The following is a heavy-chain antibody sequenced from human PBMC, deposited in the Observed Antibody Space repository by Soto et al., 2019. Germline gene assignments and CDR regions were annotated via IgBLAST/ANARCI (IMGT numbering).Heavy chain of an antibody. V-gene: IGHV1-69*13. CDR2: IIPIFGTA. Sequence: SVKVSCKASGGTFSSYAISWVRQAPGQGLEWMGGIIPIFGTANYAQKFQGRVTITADESTSTAYMELSSLRSKDTAMYYCARDEYSGYDLNWFDPWGQGTLVTVSS. CDR3: ARDEYSGYDLNWFDP. CDR1: GGTFSSYA. J-gene: IGHJ5*02. D-gene: IGHD5-12*01.